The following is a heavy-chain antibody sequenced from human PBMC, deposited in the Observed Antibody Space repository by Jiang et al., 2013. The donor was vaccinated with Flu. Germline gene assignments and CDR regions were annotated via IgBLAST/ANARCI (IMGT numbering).Heavy chain of an antibody. CDR2: IKDDGSKT. V-gene: IGHV3-7*03. J-gene: IGHJ6*02. CDR3: AVPNFDI. Sequence: GGSLRLSCADSGFTFSTYWMGWVRQAPGKGLEWVATIKDDGSKTYYVDSVKGRFTITRDNAKNSMYLQMNSLRLEDTALYYCAVPNFDIWGPGTTVIVS. CDR1: GFTFSTYW. D-gene: IGHD5-24*01.